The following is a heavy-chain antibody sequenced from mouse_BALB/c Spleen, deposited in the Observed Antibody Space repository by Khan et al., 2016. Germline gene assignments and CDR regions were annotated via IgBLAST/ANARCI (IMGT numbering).Heavy chain of an antibody. D-gene: IGHD2-4*01. CDR3: ARYDYDRGYFDY. J-gene: IGHJ2*01. CDR1: GYSITSDYA. CDR2: ISYSGST. Sequence: EVQLQESGPGLVKPSQSLSLTCTVTGYSITSDYAWNWIRQFPGNKLEWMGYISYSGSTSYNPSLKSRISITRDTSKNQVFLQLNSVATEDTATXYCARYDYDRGYFDYWGQGTTLTVSS. V-gene: IGHV3-2*02.